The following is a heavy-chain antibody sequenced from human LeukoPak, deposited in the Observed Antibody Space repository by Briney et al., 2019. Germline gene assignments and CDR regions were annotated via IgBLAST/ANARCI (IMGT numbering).Heavy chain of an antibody. J-gene: IGHJ5*02. CDR1: GGSISSYY. V-gene: IGHV4-4*07. CDR3: ARVIRLDIVVVVAANWFDP. D-gene: IGHD2-15*01. Sequence: PSETLSLTCTVSGGSISSYYWSWIRQPAGKGLEWIGRIYTSGSTNYNPSLKSRVTMSVDTSKNQFSLKLSSVTAADTAVYYCARVIRLDIVVVVAANWFDPWGQGTLVTVSS. CDR2: IYTSGST.